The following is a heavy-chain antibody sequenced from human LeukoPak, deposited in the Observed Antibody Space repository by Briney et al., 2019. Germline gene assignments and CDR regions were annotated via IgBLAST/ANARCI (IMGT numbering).Heavy chain of an antibody. CDR2: MHYSGAT. J-gene: IGHJ4*02. Sequence: SETLSLTCAVSGGSFSGYYWSWIRQPPGKGLEWIGEMHYSGATNYDPTLKSRVTISADTSKNQFSLKLTSVSAADAAVYFCARGNLDGFYFDFWGRGTLVTVSS. D-gene: IGHD5-24*01. CDR1: GGSFSGYY. V-gene: IGHV4-34*01. CDR3: ARGNLDGFYFDF.